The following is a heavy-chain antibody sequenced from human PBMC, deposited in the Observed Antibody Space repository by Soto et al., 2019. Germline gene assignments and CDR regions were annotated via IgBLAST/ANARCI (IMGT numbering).Heavy chain of an antibody. V-gene: IGHV3-48*04. CDR2: IDSSGGNV. CDR3: ARDAGGDYDFWSGYSNYYMDV. Sequence: PGGSLRLSCAASGFTFSSYGMHWVRQAPGKGLEWVSDIDSSGGNVFYADSVKGRFTISRDNAKNSLYLQMNSLRAEDTAVYYCARDAGGDYDFWSGYSNYYMDVWGKGATVTVSS. CDR1: GFTFSSYG. D-gene: IGHD3-3*01. J-gene: IGHJ6*03.